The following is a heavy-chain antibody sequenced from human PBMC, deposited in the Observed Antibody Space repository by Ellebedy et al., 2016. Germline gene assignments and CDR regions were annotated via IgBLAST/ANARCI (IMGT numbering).Heavy chain of an antibody. V-gene: IGHV3-11*01. CDR3: ARVRQGSGGYNF. CDR2: ISSSVTTV. Sequence: GESLKISCAASGFTFSDYYMSWIRQAPGKGLEWISYISSSVTTVYYADSVKGRFNNSRDNAKNSLYLQMNSLRVQDTAMYYCARVRQGSGGYNFWGQGTLVTVSS. D-gene: IGHD1-26*01. J-gene: IGHJ4*02. CDR1: GFTFSDYY.